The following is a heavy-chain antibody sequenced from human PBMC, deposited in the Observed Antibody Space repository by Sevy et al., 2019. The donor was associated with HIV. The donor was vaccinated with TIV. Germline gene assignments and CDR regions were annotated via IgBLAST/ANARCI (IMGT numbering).Heavy chain of an antibody. CDR2: ISYDGSKK. Sequence: GGSLRLSCAASGFTFSSYGMHGVRQAPGKGLEWVAVISYDGSKKYYADSVKGRFTISGDNSKNTLYLQMNSLRAEDTAVYYCATHSSSPPYYFDYWGQGTLVTVSS. D-gene: IGHD6-6*01. V-gene: IGHV3-30*03. CDR3: ATHSSSPPYYFDY. J-gene: IGHJ4*02. CDR1: GFTFSSYG.